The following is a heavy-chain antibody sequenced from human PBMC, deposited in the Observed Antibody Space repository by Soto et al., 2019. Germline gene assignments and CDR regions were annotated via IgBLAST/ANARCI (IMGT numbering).Heavy chain of an antibody. CDR3: ARHVPVLRYFDWLLVDYYYYYYMDV. J-gene: IGHJ6*03. CDR1: GVTLSTYD. Sequence: PGGALRLSCAASGVTLSTYDMHWVRQATGKGLEGVAALSYAGDTYYPGAGKGRFTVSREGAKTSLYLQMSSLTAGDTAVYYCARHVPVLRYFDWLLVDYYYYYYMDVWGKGTTVTVSS. V-gene: IGHV3-13*01. D-gene: IGHD3-9*01. CDR2: LSYAGDT.